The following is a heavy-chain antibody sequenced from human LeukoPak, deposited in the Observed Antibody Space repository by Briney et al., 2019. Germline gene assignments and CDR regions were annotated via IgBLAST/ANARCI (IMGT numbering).Heavy chain of an antibody. Sequence: SETLSLTCAVSGGSISSGGYSWSWIRQPPGKGLEWIGYIYHSGSTYYNPSLKSRVTISVDRSKNQFSLKLSSVTAADTAVYYCARYDYGDYFDAFDIWGQGTMVTVSS. J-gene: IGHJ3*02. D-gene: IGHD4-17*01. CDR2: IYHSGST. CDR3: ARYDYGDYFDAFDI. V-gene: IGHV4-30-2*01. CDR1: GGSISSGGYS.